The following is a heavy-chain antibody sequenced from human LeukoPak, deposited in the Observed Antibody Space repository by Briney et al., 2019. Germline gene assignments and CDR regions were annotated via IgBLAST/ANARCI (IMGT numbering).Heavy chain of an antibody. CDR2: ISYDGSNK. J-gene: IGHJ4*02. Sequence: GGSLRLSCAASGFTLSSYGMHWVRQAPGKGLEWVAVISYDGSNKYYADSVKGRFTISRDNSKNTLYLQMNSLRAEDTAVYYCAKVTVTMVRGVDVDYWGQGTPVTVSS. CDR3: AKVTVTMVRGVDVDY. D-gene: IGHD3-10*01. V-gene: IGHV3-30*18. CDR1: GFTLSSYG.